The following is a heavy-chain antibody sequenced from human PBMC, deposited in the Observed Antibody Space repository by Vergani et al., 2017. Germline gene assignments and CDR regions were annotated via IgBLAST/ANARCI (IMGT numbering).Heavy chain of an antibody. CDR1: GFTFSGYW. V-gene: IGHV3-7*03. Sequence: EVQLVESGGGLVQPGGSLRLSCAASGFTFSGYWMSWVRQAPGKGLEWVTNIKQDGSEKYYVDSVKGRFTISRDNAKNSLYLQMYSLRAEDTAVYYCATHSRGYFDLWGRGTLVTVAS. J-gene: IGHJ2*01. D-gene: IGHD2-15*01. CDR2: IKQDGSEK. CDR3: ATHSRGYFDL.